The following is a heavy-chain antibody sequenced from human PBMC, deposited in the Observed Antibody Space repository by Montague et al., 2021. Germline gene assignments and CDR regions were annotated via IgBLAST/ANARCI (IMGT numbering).Heavy chain of an antibody. CDR3: ARRGVVTGWFDP. CDR2: INHSGST. V-gene: IGHV4-34*01. CDR1: GGSFSGYY. D-gene: IGHD2-21*02. Sequence: SETLSLTCTVYGGSFSGYYWSWICQSPGKGLEWIGEINHSGSTNYNPSLKSRVTISVGTSKNQFSLKLSSVTAADTAVYYCARRGVVTGWFDPWGQGTLVTVSS. J-gene: IGHJ5*02.